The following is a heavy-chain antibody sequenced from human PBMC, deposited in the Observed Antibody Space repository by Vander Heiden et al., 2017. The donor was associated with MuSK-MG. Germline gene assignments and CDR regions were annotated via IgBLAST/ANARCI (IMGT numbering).Heavy chain of an antibody. CDR2: ISWNSGRI. V-gene: IGHV3-9*01. CDR3: AKHRGLSGQQLTRGYGMDV. D-gene: IGHD6-13*01. Sequence: EVQLVESGGGLVQPGRSLRLSCAASGFPFDDHAMDWVRQVPGKGLEWVSSISWNSGRIAYADSVKGRFTISRDNAKNSLYLQMNSLRPEDTALYYCAKHRGLSGQQLTRGYGMDVWGQGTTVIVSS. J-gene: IGHJ6*02. CDR1: GFPFDDHA.